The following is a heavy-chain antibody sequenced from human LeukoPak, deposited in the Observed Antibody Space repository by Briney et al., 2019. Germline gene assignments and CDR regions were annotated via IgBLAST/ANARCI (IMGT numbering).Heavy chain of an antibody. CDR3: AVGQGGYYLNFQH. V-gene: IGHV4-34*01. Sequence: SETLSLTCAVYGGSFSGYYWSWIRQPPGKGLEWIGEINHSGSTNYNPSLKSRVTISVDTSKNQFPLKLSSVTAADTAVYYCAVGQGGYYLNFQHWGQGTLVTVSS. J-gene: IGHJ1*01. CDR1: GGSFSGYY. CDR2: INHSGST. D-gene: IGHD3-22*01.